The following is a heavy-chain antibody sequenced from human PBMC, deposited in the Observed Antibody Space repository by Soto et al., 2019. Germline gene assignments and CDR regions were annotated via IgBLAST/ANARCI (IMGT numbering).Heavy chain of an antibody. V-gene: IGHV3-21*01. CDR3: ARDRDTAMIYPGFDY. J-gene: IGHJ4*02. D-gene: IGHD5-18*01. CDR1: GCTFSRQD. CDR2: ISVRSTYI. Sequence: PGWSLRLSCAASGCTFSRQDLNWVRQAPCKWLEWVSSISVRSTYIYYSHSLKGRFTVSRDDAKNSLYLQMNNLRAEDTAVYYCARDRDTAMIYPGFDYWGQGALVTVSS.